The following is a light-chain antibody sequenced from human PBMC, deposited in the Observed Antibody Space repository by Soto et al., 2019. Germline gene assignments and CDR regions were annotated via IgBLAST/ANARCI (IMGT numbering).Light chain of an antibody. V-gene: IGKV3-20*01. CDR2: GAS. CDR1: QSVSNNY. Sequence: EIVLTQSPGTLSLSPGERATLSCRASQSVSNNYLAWYQQKPGQAPRLLIYGASNRATGIPDRFSGSGSGTDFTLTISSLQPEDFATYYCQQFNNYPLTFGQGTKVDIK. CDR3: QQFNNYPLT. J-gene: IGKJ1*01.